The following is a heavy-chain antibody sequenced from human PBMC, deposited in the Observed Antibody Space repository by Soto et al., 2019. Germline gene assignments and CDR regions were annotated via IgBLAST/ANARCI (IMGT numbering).Heavy chain of an antibody. V-gene: IGHV3-23*01. CDR2: ISGNGGTT. Sequence: EVQLLESGGGLVQSGGSLRRSCAASGFIFSSYAMTWVRQGPGKGLEWVSGISGNGGTTYYADSVKGRLIISGDNSKNSLFLHMNSLSAADSAIYYCAKRFEYSSGLDGFDSSCPGTMVIVSS. CDR1: GFIFSSYA. D-gene: IGHD3-22*01. CDR3: AKRFEYSSGLDGFDS. J-gene: IGHJ3*02.